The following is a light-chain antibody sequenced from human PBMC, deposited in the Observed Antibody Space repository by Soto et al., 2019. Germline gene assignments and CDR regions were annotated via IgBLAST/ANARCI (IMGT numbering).Light chain of an antibody. CDR1: QSVNSNY. CDR2: GAS. J-gene: IGKJ1*01. Sequence: EIVLTQSPGTLALSPGERATLSCRASQSVNSNYLAWYQQKPGQAPRILIYGASSRATGIPDSFSGSGSGTDFTLTISRLEPEDFAVYYCQQYGSSPVTFGQGTKVEIK. V-gene: IGKV3-20*01. CDR3: QQYGSSPVT.